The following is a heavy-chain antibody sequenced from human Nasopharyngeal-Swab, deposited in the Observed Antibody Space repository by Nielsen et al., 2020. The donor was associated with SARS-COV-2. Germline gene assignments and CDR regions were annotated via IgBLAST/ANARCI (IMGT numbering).Heavy chain of an antibody. Sequence: GESLKISCKGSGYSFTSYWIGWVRQMPGKGLEWMGIIYPGDSDTRYRPSFQGQVTISADKSISTAYLQWSSLKASDTAMYYCARGSFWSGPINDYWGQGTLVTVSS. CDR1: GYSFTSYW. D-gene: IGHD3-3*01. V-gene: IGHV5-51*01. CDR2: IYPGDSDT. J-gene: IGHJ4*02. CDR3: ARGSFWSGPINDY.